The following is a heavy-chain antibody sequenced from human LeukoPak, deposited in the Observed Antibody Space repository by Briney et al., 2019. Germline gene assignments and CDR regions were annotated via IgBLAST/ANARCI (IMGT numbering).Heavy chain of an antibody. D-gene: IGHD3-22*01. J-gene: IGHJ4*02. V-gene: IGHV3-74*01. CDR2: INSDGSST. Sequence: PGRSLRLSCVPSGFTFSNYGMHWVRQAPGEGVVWVSRINSDGSSTYYADSVKGRFTISRDNSKNTLYLQMNSLRAEDTAVYYCAKRSAYYDSRGYYFPFEYWGQGTLVTVSS. CDR1: GFTFSNYG. CDR3: AKRSAYYDSRGYYFPFEY.